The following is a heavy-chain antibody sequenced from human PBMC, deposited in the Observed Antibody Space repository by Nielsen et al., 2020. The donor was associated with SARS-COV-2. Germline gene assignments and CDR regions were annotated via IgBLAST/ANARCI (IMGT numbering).Heavy chain of an antibody. V-gene: IGHV1-2*04. Sequence: ASVKVSCKASGYTFTGYYMHWVRQAPGQGLEWMGWINPNSGGTNYAQKFQGWVTMTRDTSISTAYMELSRLRSDDTAVYYCARSVATTGGPLLDYGMDVWGQGTTVTVSS. D-gene: IGHD5-12*01. J-gene: IGHJ6*02. CDR3: ARSVATTGGPLLDYGMDV. CDR1: GYTFTGYY. CDR2: INPNSGGT.